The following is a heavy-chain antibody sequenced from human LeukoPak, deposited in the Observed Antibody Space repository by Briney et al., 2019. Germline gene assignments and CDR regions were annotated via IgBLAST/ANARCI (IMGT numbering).Heavy chain of an antibody. V-gene: IGHV3-23*01. CDR2: ISGSGGST. CDR1: GFTFSSYA. CDR3: AKDRTGTEDWYFDY. D-gene: IGHD1-1*01. Sequence: PGGSLRLSCAASGFTFSSYAMSWVRQAPGKGLEWVSVISGSGGSTYYADSVKGRFTISRDNSKNTLYLQMNSLRAEDTAVYYCAKDRTGTEDWYFDYWGQGTLVTVSS. J-gene: IGHJ4*02.